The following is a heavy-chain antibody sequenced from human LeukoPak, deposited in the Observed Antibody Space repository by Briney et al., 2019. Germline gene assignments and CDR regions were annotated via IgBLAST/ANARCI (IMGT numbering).Heavy chain of an antibody. J-gene: IGHJ4*02. V-gene: IGHV3-7*05. CDR3: ARDPRVYSGYDTDH. D-gene: IGHD5-12*01. CDR2: IKQDGSEK. CDR1: GFTFRTDW. Sequence: GGSLRLYCAASGFTFRTDWMAWVREAPGKGLEWVANIKQDGSEKNYVVSVKGQFTISRDNAKNSLYLQMNSLRAEDTAVYYCARDPRVYSGYDTDHWGQGTLVTVAS.